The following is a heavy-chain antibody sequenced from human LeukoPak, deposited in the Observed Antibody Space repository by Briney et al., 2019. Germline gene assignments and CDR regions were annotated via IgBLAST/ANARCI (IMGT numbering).Heavy chain of an antibody. J-gene: IGHJ4*02. D-gene: IGHD5-12*01. V-gene: IGHV3-23*01. CDR2: ISGSGSST. CDR1: GFTFSSYA. Sequence: PGGSLRLSCAASGFTFSSYAMSWVRQAPGKGLDWVSAISGSGSSTFYADSVKGRFTISRDNSKNTLFLQMNSLRAEDTAVYYCAKDREGLSSGYDLEYFDYWGQGTLVTVSS. CDR3: AKDREGLSSGYDLEYFDY.